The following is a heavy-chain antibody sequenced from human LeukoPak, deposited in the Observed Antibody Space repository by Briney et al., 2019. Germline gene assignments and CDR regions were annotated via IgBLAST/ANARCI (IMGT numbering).Heavy chain of an antibody. Sequence: SGRTLLNSPETLTLTFTVSRFSLSTSGLRVSWIREPPGKALEWLARNDWDDDKFYSTSLKTRLTISKHTTNNQAVPTMTTMDPVDTPTYYCAPVRCGGDCYPDYWGQGPLAPVSS. CDR1: RFSLSTSGLR. CDR3: APVRCGGDCYPDY. D-gene: IGHD2-21*02. J-gene: IGHJ4*02. V-gene: IGHV2-70*04. CDR2: NDWDDDK.